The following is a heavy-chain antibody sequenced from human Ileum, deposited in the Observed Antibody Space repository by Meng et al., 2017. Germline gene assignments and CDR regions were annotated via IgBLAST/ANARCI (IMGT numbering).Heavy chain of an antibody. D-gene: IGHD2-2*01. Sequence: QAHLVQSGPAVRKPGASVKVPCQASGYSFTNYGINWVRQAPGKGLEWMGWTSTYNSNRNYAQSLQGRVTMTTDTSTTTAYMELRSLTFDDTAVYYCARGRHCSSTTCYLSDSWGQGTLVTVSS. V-gene: IGHV1-18*01. J-gene: IGHJ4*02. CDR1: GYSFTNYG. CDR2: TSTYNSNR. CDR3: ARGRHCSSTTCYLSDS.